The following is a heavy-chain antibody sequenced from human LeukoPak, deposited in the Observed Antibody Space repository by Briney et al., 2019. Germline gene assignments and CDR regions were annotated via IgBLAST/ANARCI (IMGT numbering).Heavy chain of an antibody. CDR1: GFTFSSYG. D-gene: IGHD4-17*01. V-gene: IGHV3-33*01. J-gene: IGHJ4*02. Sequence: GGSLRLSCAASGFTFSSYGMHWVSQAPGKGLEWVAVIWYDGSNKYYADSVKGRFTISRDNSKNTLYLQMNSLRAEDTVVYYCARISSVWDYGDYYFDYWGQGTLVTVSS. CDR3: ARISSVWDYGDYYFDY. CDR2: IWYDGSNK.